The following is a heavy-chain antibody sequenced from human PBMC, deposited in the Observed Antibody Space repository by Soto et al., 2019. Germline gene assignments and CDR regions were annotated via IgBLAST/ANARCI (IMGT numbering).Heavy chain of an antibody. V-gene: IGHV3-30*18. CDR2: ISHDGTIK. Sequence: QVQLVESGGGVGQPGRSLRLSCAASGFSFSSYAMHWVRQAPGKGLEWVAIISHDGTIKRYADFVEGRFIVFRDNSNDNLLLQMESLKTDDTAVYYCAKELAYGDFWRGLEYWCQGTLVTVAS. J-gene: IGHJ4*02. D-gene: IGHD3-3*01. CDR3: AKELAYGDFWRGLEY. CDR1: GFSFSSYA.